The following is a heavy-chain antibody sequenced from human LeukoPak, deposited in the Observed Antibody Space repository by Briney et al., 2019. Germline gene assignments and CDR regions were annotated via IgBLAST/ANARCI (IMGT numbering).Heavy chain of an antibody. CDR3: ARVRYGSGSYYFDN. CDR2: INYSGST. Sequence: SETLSLTCTVSGGSISSHYWSWIRQTPGKGLEWIGQINYSGSTYYNPSLKSRVTVSVDTSKNQFSLKLTSVTAADTAVYYCARVRYGSGSYYFDNWGQGTLVTVSS. V-gene: IGHV4-59*11. J-gene: IGHJ4*02. CDR1: GGSISSHY. D-gene: IGHD3-10*01.